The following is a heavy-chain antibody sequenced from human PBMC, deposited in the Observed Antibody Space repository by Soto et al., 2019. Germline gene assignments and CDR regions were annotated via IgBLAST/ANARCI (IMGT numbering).Heavy chain of an antibody. V-gene: IGHV5-51*01. Sequence: EVQLVQSGAEVKKSGESLKISCKGSGYSFTTYWIGWVRQMPGKGLEWMGLIYPGDSDTRYNPSFQGQVSISADKSSSTAYLQWSSLKASDTAIFYCARQMKSTVTSFAFDIWGQGTMVTVSS. J-gene: IGHJ3*02. CDR1: GYSFTTYW. CDR2: IYPGDSDT. D-gene: IGHD4-17*01. CDR3: ARQMKSTVTSFAFDI.